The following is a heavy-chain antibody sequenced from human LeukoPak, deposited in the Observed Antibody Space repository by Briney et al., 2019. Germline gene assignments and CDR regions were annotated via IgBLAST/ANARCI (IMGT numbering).Heavy chain of an antibody. J-gene: IGHJ4*02. Sequence: KPGGSLRLSCAASGFTFSSYSMKWVRQAPGKGLEWVSSISSSSSYIYYADSVKGRFTISRDNAKNSLYLQMNSLRAEDTAVYYCARDRDGYNSEASDYWGQGTLVTVSS. CDR3: ARDRDGYNSEASDY. CDR2: ISSSSSYI. V-gene: IGHV3-21*01. D-gene: IGHD5-24*01. CDR1: GFTFSSYS.